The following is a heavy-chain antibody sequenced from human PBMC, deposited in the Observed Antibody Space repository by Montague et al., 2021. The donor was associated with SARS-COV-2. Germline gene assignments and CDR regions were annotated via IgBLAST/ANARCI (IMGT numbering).Heavy chain of an antibody. V-gene: IGHV3-7*01. CDR1: GFTSSSYW. J-gene: IGHJ6*02. Sequence: SLRLSCAASGFTSSSYWMSWVRQAPGKGLEWVANIKQDGSEKYYVDSVKGRFTTSRDNAKNSLYLQMNSLRAEDTAVYYCARMGSSWYVRYYYYYGMDVWGQGTTVTGSS. CDR2: IKQDGSEK. CDR3: ARMGSSWYVRYYYYYGMDV. D-gene: IGHD6-13*01.